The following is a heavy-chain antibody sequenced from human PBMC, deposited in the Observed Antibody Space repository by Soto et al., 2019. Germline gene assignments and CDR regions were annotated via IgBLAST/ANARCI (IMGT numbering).Heavy chain of an antibody. Sequence: DVQLVESGGGLAQPGGSLRLSCVGSGFTFSSYWMHWVRQAPGKGLVWVSRINADGSTTNYADSVKGRFTVSRDNAKNTAYLQMNSRRDEDTAGYFCARAGWYRFDYGGEGTLLAVSP. D-gene: IGHD2-15*01. CDR2: INADGSTT. CDR3: ARAGWYRFDY. V-gene: IGHV3-74*01. J-gene: IGHJ4*02. CDR1: GFTFSSYW.